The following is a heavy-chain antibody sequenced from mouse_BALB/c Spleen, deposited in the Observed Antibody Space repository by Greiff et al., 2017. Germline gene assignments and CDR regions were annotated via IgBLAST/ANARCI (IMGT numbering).Heavy chain of an antibody. CDR1: GFTFSSYT. CDR3: TSHYGSSAWFAY. D-gene: IGHD1-1*01. CDR2: ISSGGSYT. J-gene: IGHJ3*01. Sequence: DVMLVESGGGLVKPGGSLKLSCAASGFTFSSYTMSWVRQTPEKRLEWVATISSGGSYTYYPDSVKGRFTISRDNAKNTLYLQMSSLKSEDTAMYYCTSHYGSSAWFAYWGQGTLVTVSA. V-gene: IGHV5-6-4*01.